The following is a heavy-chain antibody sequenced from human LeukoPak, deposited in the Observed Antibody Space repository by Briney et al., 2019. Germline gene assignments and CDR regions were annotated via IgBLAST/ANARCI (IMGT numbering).Heavy chain of an antibody. Sequence: GKSLRLSCAASGFTFSSYAMHWVRQAPGKGLEWVAVISYDGSNKYFPDSVKGRFTISRDNSKNTLYLQMNSLRADDTAVYYCAREGPYYGSGTLPYFDYWGQGTLVTVSS. CDR3: AREGPYYGSGTLPYFDY. D-gene: IGHD3-10*01. CDR2: ISYDGSNK. J-gene: IGHJ4*02. V-gene: IGHV3-30*04. CDR1: GFTFSSYA.